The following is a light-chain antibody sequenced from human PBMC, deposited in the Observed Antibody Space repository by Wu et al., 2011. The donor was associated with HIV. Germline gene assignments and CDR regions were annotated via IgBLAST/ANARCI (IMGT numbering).Light chain of an antibody. Sequence: EIVLTQSPDTLSLSPGERATLSCRASQSISSNLAWYQQKPGQAPRLLIYGASTRATGIPARFSGSGSGTEFTLTISRLEPEDFAVYHCQQYSTSPTFGQGTKVDIK. V-gene: IGKV3-15*01. CDR2: GAS. CDR1: QSISSN. CDR3: QQYSTSPT. J-gene: IGKJ1*01.